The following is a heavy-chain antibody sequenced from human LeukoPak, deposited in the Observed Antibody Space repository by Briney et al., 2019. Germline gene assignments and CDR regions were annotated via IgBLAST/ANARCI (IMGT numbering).Heavy chain of an antibody. CDR2: ITSSSSYI. J-gene: IGHJ4*02. D-gene: IGHD4/OR15-4a*01. V-gene: IGHV3-21*01. CDR3: ASRAVANPHPYDY. Sequence: GALRLSCAASGFTFSTYNMNWVRQAPGKGLEWVSSITSSSSYIYYADSVKGRFTISRDNAKNSLYLQMNSLRAEDTAVYYFASRAVANPHPYDYWGQGTLVTSPQ. CDR1: GFTFSTYN.